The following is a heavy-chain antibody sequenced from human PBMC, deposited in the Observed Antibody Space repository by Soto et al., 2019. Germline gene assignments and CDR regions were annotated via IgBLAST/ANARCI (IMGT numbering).Heavy chain of an antibody. CDR1: GFIFTSYS. CDR2: ISSSSSYI. D-gene: IGHD5-12*01. J-gene: IGHJ6*02. V-gene: IGHV3-21*01. Sequence: GGSLRLSCAASGFIFTSYSMNWVRQAPGKGLEWVSSISSSSSYIYYADSVKGRFTISRDNAKNSLYLQMSSLRAEDTAVYYCARDSGRSSDYYGMDVWGQGTTVTVSS. CDR3: ARDSGRSSDYYGMDV.